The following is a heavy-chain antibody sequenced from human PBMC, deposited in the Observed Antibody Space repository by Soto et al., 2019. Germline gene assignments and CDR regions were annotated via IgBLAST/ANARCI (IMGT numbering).Heavy chain of an antibody. CDR1: GASIGTNNW. V-gene: IGHV4-4*02. Sequence: QVQLQESGPGLVEPSGTLSLTCAVSGASIGTNNWWSWVRQPPGKGLEWIGEVYHSGTTNCNPSLNSRVTISIDKSKNQFSLTLTSMTAADTALYYCAVPGRVDFDYWSQGTLVTVSS. CDR2: VYHSGTT. CDR3: AVPGRVDFDY. J-gene: IGHJ4*02.